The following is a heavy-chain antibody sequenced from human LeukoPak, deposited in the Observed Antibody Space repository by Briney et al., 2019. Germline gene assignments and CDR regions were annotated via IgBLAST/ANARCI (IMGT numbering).Heavy chain of an antibody. CDR1: GISFSIYA. J-gene: IGHJ4*02. Sequence: GGSLRLSCAASGISFSIYAMTWVRQAPGRGLEWVSSISSSGSVTYYADSVKGRFTVSKDNARNSLHLQMNNLAVEDTATYFCARGQPDSGGHYYSWYFDYWGQGTPVTVSS. CDR2: ISSSGSVT. V-gene: IGHV3-21*01. D-gene: IGHD3-22*01. CDR3: ARGQPDSGGHYYSWYFDY.